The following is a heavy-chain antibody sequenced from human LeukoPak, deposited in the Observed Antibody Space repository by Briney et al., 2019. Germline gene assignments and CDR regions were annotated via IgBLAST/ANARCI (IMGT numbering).Heavy chain of an antibody. Sequence: PSETLSLTCAVYGGSFSGYYWSWIRQPPGKGLEWIGEINHSGSTNYNPSLKSRVTISVDTSKNQFSLKLSSVTAADTAVYYCARDILATNWFDPWGQGTLVTVSS. CDR3: ARDILATNWFDP. CDR2: INHSGST. CDR1: GGSFSGYY. V-gene: IGHV4-34*01. J-gene: IGHJ5*02.